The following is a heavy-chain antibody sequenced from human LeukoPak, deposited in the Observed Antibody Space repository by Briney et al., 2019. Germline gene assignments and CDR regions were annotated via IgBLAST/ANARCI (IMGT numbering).Heavy chain of an antibody. CDR1: GFTVSSNY. Sequence: GGSLRLSCAASGFTVSSNYMSWVRQAPGKGLEWVSVIYSGGSTYYADSVKGRFTISRDNSKNTLYLQMNSLRAEDTAVYYCARESVAAGRLYYYYYGMDVWGQGTTATVSS. CDR2: IYSGGST. CDR3: ARESVAAGRLYYYYYGMDV. V-gene: IGHV3-53*01. J-gene: IGHJ6*02. D-gene: IGHD6-13*01.